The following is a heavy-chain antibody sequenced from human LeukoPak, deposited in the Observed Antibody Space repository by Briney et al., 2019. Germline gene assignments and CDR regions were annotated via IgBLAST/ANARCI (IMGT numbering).Heavy chain of an antibody. CDR2: ISYSGNT. J-gene: IGHJ6*02. D-gene: IGHD5/OR15-5a*01. CDR3: AREIVSSYYYNGMDV. V-gene: IGHV4-30-4*01. CDR1: GGSISNTDSY. Sequence: SQTLSLTCTVSGGSISNTDSYWNWIRQPPGKGLEWIGFISYSGNTYSTPSLESRLTISIDTAKNQFSLSLSSVTAADTAVYFCAREIVSSYYYNGMDVWGQGTTLTVSS.